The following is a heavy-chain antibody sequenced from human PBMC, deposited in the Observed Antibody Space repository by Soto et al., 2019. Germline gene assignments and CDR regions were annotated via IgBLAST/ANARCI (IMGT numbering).Heavy chain of an antibody. CDR2: ISGSGGST. CDR3: AKYRVYSYGYYYYDMDV. CDR1: GIAFSSYS. D-gene: IGHD5-18*01. Sequence: EVQLLESGGGLVQPGGSLRLSCAASGIAFSSYSMSWVRQAPGKGLEWVSGISGSGGSTYYADSVKGRFTISRDNSKNTLYLQLSSLRAEDSAVYYCAKYRVYSYGYYYYDMDVWGQGTTVTVSS. J-gene: IGHJ6*02. V-gene: IGHV3-23*01.